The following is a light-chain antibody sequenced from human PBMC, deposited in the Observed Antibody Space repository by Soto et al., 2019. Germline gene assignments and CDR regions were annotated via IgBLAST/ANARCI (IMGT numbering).Light chain of an antibody. CDR1: QGISSY. J-gene: IGKJ4*01. CDR3: QQYYSYPLT. CDR2: AAS. Sequence: AIRMTQSPSSFSASTGDRVTITCRASQGISSYLAWYQQKPGKAPKLLIYAASTLQSGVPSRFSGSGSGTDLTLTISCLQSEDFATYYCQQYYSYPLTFGGGTQVEIK. V-gene: IGKV1-8*01.